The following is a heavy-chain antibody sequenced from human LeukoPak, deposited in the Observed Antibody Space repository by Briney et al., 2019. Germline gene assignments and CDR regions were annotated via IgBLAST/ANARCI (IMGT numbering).Heavy chain of an antibody. Sequence: GRSLRLSCAASGFTFSNFGVHWVRQTPGKGLEWVTFISYDGSNKYYADSVKGRFTISRDNSKNTLYLQMNSLRAEDTAVYYCAKGDYYDTSGHFDYWGQGTLVTVSS. J-gene: IGHJ4*02. V-gene: IGHV3-30*18. CDR3: AKGDYYDTSGHFDY. D-gene: IGHD3-22*01. CDR2: ISYDGSNK. CDR1: GFTFSNFG.